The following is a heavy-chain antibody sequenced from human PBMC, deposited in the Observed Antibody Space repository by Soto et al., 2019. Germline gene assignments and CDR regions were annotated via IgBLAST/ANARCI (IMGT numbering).Heavy chain of an antibody. J-gene: IGHJ6*02. CDR3: ARCKQKVMHCAVDV. CDR2: INYDGSNK. CDR1: GFIFSSYG. Sequence: QVHLVESGGGAVQPGRSLRVSREASGFIFSSYGMHWVRQAPGKGLEWVAFINYDGSNKFYGDSVKGRFTISRDNSKNTLYLQMSSLRGEDTAVYYCARCKQKVMHCAVDVWGQGATVTVTS. D-gene: IGHD2-21*01. V-gene: IGHV3-33*01.